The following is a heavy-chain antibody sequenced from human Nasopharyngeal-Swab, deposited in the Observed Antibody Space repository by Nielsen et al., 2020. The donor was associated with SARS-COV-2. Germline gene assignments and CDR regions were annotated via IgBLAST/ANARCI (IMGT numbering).Heavy chain of an antibody. CDR3: ARGSRFTIFGVVPDYYYGMDV. J-gene: IGHJ6*02. Sequence: GSLRLSCTVSGGSISSYYWSWIRQPAGKGLEWIGRIYTSGSTNYNPSLKSRVTMSVDTSTNQFSLKLSSVTAADTAVYYCARGSRFTIFGVVPDYYYGMDVWGQGTTVTSP. D-gene: IGHD3-3*01. V-gene: IGHV4-4*07. CDR1: GGSISSYY. CDR2: IYTSGST.